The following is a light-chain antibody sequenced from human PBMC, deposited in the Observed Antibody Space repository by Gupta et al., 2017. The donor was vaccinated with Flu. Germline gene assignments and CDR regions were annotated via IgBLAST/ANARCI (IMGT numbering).Light chain of an antibody. CDR2: DNT. V-gene: IGLV3-21*02. CDR3: QVWDSGSDHQGV. CDR1: KSGGRS. J-gene: IGLJ3*02. Sequence: QTTAITRGGGKSGGRSVVWYHQKPGQASNRVVFDNTDRASGIPDGVSGSNSGNTATMTITRVEAGEEAGYYCQVWDSGSDHQGVFGGGTKLTVL.